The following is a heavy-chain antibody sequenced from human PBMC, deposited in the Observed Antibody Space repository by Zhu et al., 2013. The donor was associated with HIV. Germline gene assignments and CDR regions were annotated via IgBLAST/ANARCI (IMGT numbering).Heavy chain of an antibody. Sequence: QVQMVQSGDEVKKPGASVKVSCKASGYTFLNYGVSWVRQAPGQGLEWMGGFIPIFGTTKYAEKFQDRVTITADESTHTAYMELDSLRSDDTAVYYCTRQIEGGVIGVHGMDVWGQGTAVTVS. CDR1: GYTFLNYG. D-gene: IGHD3-10*01. V-gene: IGHV1-69*01. CDR3: TRQIEGGVIGVHGMDV. CDR2: FIPIFGTT. J-gene: IGHJ6*02.